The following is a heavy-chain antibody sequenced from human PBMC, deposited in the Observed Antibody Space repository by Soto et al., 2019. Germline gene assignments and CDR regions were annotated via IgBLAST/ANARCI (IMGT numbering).Heavy chain of an antibody. D-gene: IGHD1-7*01. CDR1: GDTVSSSSGA. V-gene: IGHV6-1*01. Sequence: QVQLQQSGPGLVKPSQTLSLTCAISGDTVSSSSGARNWIRQSPSRGLEWLGRTYYRSKWYNDYALSVKGRITINPDTSKNQFSLQLDSVTPEDTAVYYCVRDGNFGKVADYWGQGTLVTVSS. CDR3: VRDGNFGKVADY. J-gene: IGHJ4*02. CDR2: TYYRSKWYN.